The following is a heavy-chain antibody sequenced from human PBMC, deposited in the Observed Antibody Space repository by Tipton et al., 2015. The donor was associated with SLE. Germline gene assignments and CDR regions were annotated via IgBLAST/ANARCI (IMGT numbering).Heavy chain of an antibody. V-gene: IGHV4-38-2*01. CDR3: ARGELLGLIDY. J-gene: IGHJ4*02. Sequence: TLSLTCAVSGYSISSGYYWGWIRQPPGKGLEWIGSIYHSGSTYYNPSLKSRVTISVDTSKNQFSLKLSSVTAADTAVHYCARGELLGLIDYWGQGTLVTVSS. CDR1: GYSISSGYY. D-gene: IGHD3-10*01. CDR2: IYHSGST.